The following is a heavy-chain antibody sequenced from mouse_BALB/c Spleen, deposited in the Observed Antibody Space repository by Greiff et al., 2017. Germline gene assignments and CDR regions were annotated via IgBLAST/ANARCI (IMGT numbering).Heavy chain of an antibody. CDR3: TTTATGDYYAMDY. J-gene: IGHJ4*01. CDR1: GFTFSSYT. D-gene: IGHD1-2*01. Sequence: EVQRVESGGGLVKPGGSLKLSCAASGFTFSSYTMSWVRQTPEKRLEWVATISSGGSYTYYPDSVKGRFTISRDNAKNTLYLQMSSLKSEDTAMYYCTTTATGDYYAMDYWGQGTSVTVSS. CDR2: ISSGGSYT. V-gene: IGHV5-6-4*01.